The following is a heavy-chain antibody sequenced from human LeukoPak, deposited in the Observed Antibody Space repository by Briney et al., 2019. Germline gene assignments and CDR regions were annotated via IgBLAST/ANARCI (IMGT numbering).Heavy chain of an antibody. CDR2: IYTSGST. D-gene: IGHD5-18*01. V-gene: IGHV4-4*07. J-gene: IGHJ4*02. CDR3: ARVSEDTAMVQYYFDY. CDR1: GGSISSYY. Sequence: SETLSLTCTVSGGSISSYYWSWIRQPAGKGLEWIGRIYTSGSTNYNPSLKSRVTMSVDTSKNQFSLKLSSVTAADTAVYYCARVSEDTAMVQYYFDYWGQGTLVTVSS.